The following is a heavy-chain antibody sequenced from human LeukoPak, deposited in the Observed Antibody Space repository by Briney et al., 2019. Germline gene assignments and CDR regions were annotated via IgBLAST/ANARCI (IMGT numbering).Heavy chain of an antibody. D-gene: IGHD1-26*01. Sequence: SVKVSCKASGGTFSSYAISWVRQAPGQGLEWMGGIIPIFGTANYAQKFQGRVTITTDESTSTAHMELSSLRSEDTAVYYCWFGSYYHSFDYWGQGTLVTVSS. CDR2: IIPIFGTA. J-gene: IGHJ4*02. CDR3: WFGSYYHSFDY. CDR1: GGTFSSYA. V-gene: IGHV1-69*05.